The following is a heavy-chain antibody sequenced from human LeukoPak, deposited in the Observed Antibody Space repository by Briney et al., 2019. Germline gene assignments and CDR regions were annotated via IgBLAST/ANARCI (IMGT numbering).Heavy chain of an antibody. CDR3: TTDEDWNYARKDV. Sequence: GGSLRLSCAASGFTFNYAWMSWVRQVPGKGLEWVGQTVSEIDGGTTDYAAPVKGRFAISRDDSKSTLYLQMNSLKIEDTAVYYCTTDEDWNYARKDVWGQGATVIVSS. V-gene: IGHV3-15*04. CDR1: GFTFNYAW. D-gene: IGHD1-7*01. J-gene: IGHJ6*02. CDR2: TVSEIDGGTT.